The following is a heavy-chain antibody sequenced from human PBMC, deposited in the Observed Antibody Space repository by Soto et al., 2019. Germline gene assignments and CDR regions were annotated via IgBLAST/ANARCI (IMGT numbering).Heavy chain of an antibody. CDR3: ARGPGT. Sequence: PSETLSLTCSVSGASISGYYWSWIRQPPGKGLEWIGYIYYSGSTYYNPSLKSRVTISVDTSKNQFSLKLSSVTAADTAVCYCARGPGTWGQGTLVTVSS. V-gene: IGHV4-59*06. CDR1: GASISGYY. CDR2: IYYSGST. J-gene: IGHJ5*02.